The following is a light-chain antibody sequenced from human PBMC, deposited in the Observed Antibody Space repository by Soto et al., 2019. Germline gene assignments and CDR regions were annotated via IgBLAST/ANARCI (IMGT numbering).Light chain of an antibody. CDR1: HDISNY. CDR2: DAS. Sequence: DIHMTQAPFPLPASVGDRVTISCDASHDISNYLNWYQHKEGKAPKLLIYDASNLETGVPSRFSGSGSGTDFTLTISSPQPEDIATYYCQKYDSLPLTFGPGTKVDIK. CDR3: QKYDSLPLT. J-gene: IGKJ3*01. V-gene: IGKV1-33*01.